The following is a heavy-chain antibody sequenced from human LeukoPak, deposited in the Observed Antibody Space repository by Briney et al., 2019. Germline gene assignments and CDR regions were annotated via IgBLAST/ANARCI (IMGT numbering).Heavy chain of an antibody. CDR1: AFTFRTNY. J-gene: IGHJ3*02. D-gene: IGHD4-11*01. V-gene: IGHV3-66*01. CDR3: ALINYRAFSI. Sequence: GGSLRLSCVASAFTFRTNYMIWVRQAPGKGLEWVSLIYGDGSTYYADSVKRRVTNSRDNSKNTVFLQINSLRAEDTALYYCALINYRAFSIWGQGTMVTVSS. CDR2: IYGDGST.